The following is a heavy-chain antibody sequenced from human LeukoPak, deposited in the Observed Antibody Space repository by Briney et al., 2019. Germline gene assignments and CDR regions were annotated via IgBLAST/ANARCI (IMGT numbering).Heavy chain of an antibody. CDR3: ARDNGDYEYSY. D-gene: IGHD4-17*01. CDR2: IYYSGST. CDR1: GGSISSYY. V-gene: IGHV4-59*01. J-gene: IGHJ4*02. Sequence: SETLSLTCTVSGGSISSYYWSWIRQPPGKGLEWSGYIYYSGSTNYNPSLKSRVTISVDTSKNQFSLKLSSVTAADTAVYYCARDNGDYEYSYWGQGTLVTVSS.